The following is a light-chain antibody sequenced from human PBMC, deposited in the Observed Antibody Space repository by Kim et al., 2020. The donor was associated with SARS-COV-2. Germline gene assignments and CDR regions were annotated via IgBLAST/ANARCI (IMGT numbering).Light chain of an antibody. Sequence: SPGQSATLSCRASQRVRSNYLAWYQHKPGQAPRLLIYTASTRATGIPDRFSGSGSWTYFTLTISRLEPEDFAVYYCQQYCDPTRTFGQGTKVDIK. J-gene: IGKJ1*01. CDR1: QRVRSNY. CDR2: TAS. V-gene: IGKV3-20*01. CDR3: QQYCDPTRT.